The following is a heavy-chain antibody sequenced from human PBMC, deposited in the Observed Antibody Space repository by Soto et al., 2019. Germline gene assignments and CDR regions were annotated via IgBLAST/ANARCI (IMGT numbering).Heavy chain of an antibody. D-gene: IGHD3-16*01. V-gene: IGHV4-34*12. CDR3: ARSPLGYDYVRQTWREVGDSFDI. J-gene: IGHJ3*02. CDR1: GASLGGFH. Sequence: QVRLEQWGAGLLKPSETLSLTCAIYGASLGGFHWTWLRQAPGKGLEWIGELIHGGSTNYNPSLKGRVSFSLDTSKNQFYLHLMSVTAADTAVYYCARSPLGYDYVRQTWREVGDSFDIWGRGTLVTVSS. CDR2: LIHGGST.